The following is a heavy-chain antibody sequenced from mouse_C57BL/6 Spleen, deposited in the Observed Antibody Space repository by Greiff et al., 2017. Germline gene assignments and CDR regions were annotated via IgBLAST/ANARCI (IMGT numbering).Heavy chain of an antibody. CDR2: ISDGGSYT. CDR3: AREGGLGDAMDY. Sequence: EVQLVESGGGLVKPGGSLKLSCAASGFTFSSYAMSWVRQTPEKRLEWVATISDGGSYTYYPDNVKGRFTISRDNAKNNLYLQMSHLKSEDTAMYYCAREGGLGDAMDYWGQGTSVTVSS. J-gene: IGHJ4*01. D-gene: IGHD4-1*01. CDR1: GFTFSSYA. V-gene: IGHV5-4*01.